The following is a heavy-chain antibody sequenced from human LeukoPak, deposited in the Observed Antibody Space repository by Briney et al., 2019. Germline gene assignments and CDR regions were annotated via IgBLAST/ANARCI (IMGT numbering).Heavy chain of an antibody. V-gene: IGHV3-23*01. Sequence: PGGSLRLSCAASGFTFSSYGMSWVRQAPGKGLEWVSAISGSGGSTYYADSVKGRFTISRDNSKNTLYLQMNSLRAEDTAVYYCAKDSKNYDYVWGSYRPTYYFDYWGQGTLVTVSS. J-gene: IGHJ4*02. D-gene: IGHD3-16*02. CDR1: GFTFSSYG. CDR2: ISGSGGST. CDR3: AKDSKNYDYVWGSYRPTYYFDY.